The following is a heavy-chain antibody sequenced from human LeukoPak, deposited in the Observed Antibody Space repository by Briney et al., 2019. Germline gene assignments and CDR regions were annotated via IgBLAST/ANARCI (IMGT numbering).Heavy chain of an antibody. CDR1: GGSLSRYY. CDR3: ARAGGIWFGELFAGYYFDY. J-gene: IGHJ4*02. D-gene: IGHD3-10*01. Sequence: KPSETLSLTCTVSGGSLSRYYWSWIRQPAGKGLEWIGRIYTSGSTNYNPSLKSRVTMSVDTSKNQLSLKLSSVTAADTAVYYCARAGGIWFGELFAGYYFDYWGQGTLVTVSS. V-gene: IGHV4-4*07. CDR2: IYTSGST.